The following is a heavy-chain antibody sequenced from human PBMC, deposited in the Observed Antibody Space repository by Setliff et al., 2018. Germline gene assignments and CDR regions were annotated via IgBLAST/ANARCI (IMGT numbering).Heavy chain of an antibody. CDR3: ARGHCSSGECPNYFDP. V-gene: IGHV4-31*01. D-gene: IGHD2-15*01. J-gene: IGHJ5*02. Sequence: SETLSLTCTVSGDSIRRGDYWSWIRQLPGMGLEWIAYIYYSENTYYNPSLKSQVTISVDTSKNQFSLKVNSVTAADTAVYYCARGHCSSGECPNYFDPWGQGTQVTVSS. CDR2: IYYSENT. CDR1: GDSIRRGDY.